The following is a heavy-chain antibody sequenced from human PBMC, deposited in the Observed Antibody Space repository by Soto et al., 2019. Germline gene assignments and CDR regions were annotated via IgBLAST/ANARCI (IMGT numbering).Heavy chain of an antibody. Sequence: SETLSLTCTVSGGSISSYYWSWIRQPPGKGLEWIGYIYYSGSTNYNPSLKSRVTISVDTSKNQFSLKLSSVTAADTAVYYCARVLRFEPHSNWFDPWGQGTLVTSPQ. D-gene: IGHD3-3*01. CDR3: ARVLRFEPHSNWFDP. J-gene: IGHJ5*02. CDR1: GGSISSYY. CDR2: IYYSGST. V-gene: IGHV4-59*01.